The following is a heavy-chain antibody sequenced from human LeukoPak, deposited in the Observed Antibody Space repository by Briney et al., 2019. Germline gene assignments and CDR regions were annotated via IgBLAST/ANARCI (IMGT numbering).Heavy chain of an antibody. CDR1: GFTFSDYY. V-gene: IGHV3-11*01. CDR3: ASARSSYGDYVDY. J-gene: IGHJ4*02. CDR2: ISSSGSTI. Sequence: GGSLRLSCAASGFTFSDYYMSWIRQAPGKGVEWVSYISSSGSTIYYADSVKGRFTISRDNANNSLYLQMNSLRAEDTAVYYCASARSSYGDYVDYWGQGTLVTVSS. D-gene: IGHD4-17*01.